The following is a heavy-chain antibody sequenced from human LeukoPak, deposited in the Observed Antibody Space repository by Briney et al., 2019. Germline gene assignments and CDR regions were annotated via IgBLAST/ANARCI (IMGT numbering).Heavy chain of an antibody. J-gene: IGHJ4*02. V-gene: IGHV3-30*03. CDR3: ARWRAGIAVAVDY. Sequence: PGRSLRLSCAASGFTFSSYGMYWVRQAPGKGLEWVAIISYDGSSKYYADSVKGRFTISRDNSKNTLYLQMNSLRAEDTAVYYCARWRAGIAVAVDYWGQGTLVTVSS. D-gene: IGHD6-19*01. CDR1: GFTFSSYG. CDR2: ISYDGSSK.